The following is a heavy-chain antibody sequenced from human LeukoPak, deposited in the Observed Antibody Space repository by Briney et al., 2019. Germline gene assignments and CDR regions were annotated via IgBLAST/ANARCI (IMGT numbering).Heavy chain of an antibody. CDR3: ARDSGTTGEVKFDP. J-gene: IGHJ5*02. CDR1: GGSISSYF. Sequence: SETLSLTCTVSGGSISSYFWSWVRQSPGKGLEWIGFMHHSGSANSNPSLKSRVTMSIDTSTNQLSLKLSSVTAADTAVYYCARDSGTTGEVKFDPWGQGTLVTVSS. CDR2: MHHSGSA. D-gene: IGHD3-10*01. V-gene: IGHV4-59*12.